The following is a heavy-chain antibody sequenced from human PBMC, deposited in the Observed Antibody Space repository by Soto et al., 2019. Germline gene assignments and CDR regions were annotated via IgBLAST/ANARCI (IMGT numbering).Heavy chain of an antibody. V-gene: IGHV3-20*04. Sequence: EVQLVESGGGVVRPGGSLRPSCAASGFTFDDYGMSWVRHAPGKGLGWVSGINWNGGSTGYADSVKGRFTISRENAKNSLYLQMNRLRADDTALYYCARARGSGSYANFGYWGQGTLVTVSS. D-gene: IGHD3-10*01. CDR1: GFTFDDYG. CDR2: INWNGGST. J-gene: IGHJ4*02. CDR3: ARARGSGSYANFGY.